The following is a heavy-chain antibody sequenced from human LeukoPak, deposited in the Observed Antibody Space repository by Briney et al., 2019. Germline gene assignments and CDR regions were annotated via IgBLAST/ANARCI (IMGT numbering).Heavy chain of an antibody. V-gene: IGHV4-39*07. J-gene: IGHJ4*02. CDR2: IFYSGST. CDR1: GGSISSSSYY. Sequence: SETLSLTCTVSGGSISSSSYYWGWIRQPPGKGLEWIGSIFYSGSTYSNPSLKSRVTISVDTSKNQFSLKLSSVTAADTAVYYCARASPLTMVRNYYFDYWGQGTLVTVSS. CDR3: ARASPLTMVRNYYFDY. D-gene: IGHD3-10*01.